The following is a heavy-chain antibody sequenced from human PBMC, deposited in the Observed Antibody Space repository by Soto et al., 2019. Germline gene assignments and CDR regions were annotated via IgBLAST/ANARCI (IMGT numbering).Heavy chain of an antibody. CDR3: ARASTYYYDSSGYSPYNWFDP. Sequence: SETLSLTCAVSGGSISSGGYSWSWIRQPPGKGLEWIGYIYHSGSTYYNPSLKSRVTISVDRSKNQFSLKLSSVTAADTAVYYRARASTYYYDSSGYSPYNWFDPWGQGTLVTVYS. CDR2: IYHSGST. J-gene: IGHJ5*02. CDR1: GGSISSGGYS. D-gene: IGHD3-22*01. V-gene: IGHV4-30-2*01.